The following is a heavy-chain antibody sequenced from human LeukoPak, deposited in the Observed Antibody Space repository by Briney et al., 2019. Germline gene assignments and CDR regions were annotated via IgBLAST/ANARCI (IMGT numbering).Heavy chain of an antibody. CDR1: GFTFGKYW. CDR2: IWYDGSNK. D-gene: IGHD6-19*01. V-gene: IGHV3-33*07. Sequence: LGGSLRLSCVASGFTFGKYWMSWVRQAPGKGLEWVAVIWYDGSNKYYADSVKGRFTISRDNSKNTLYLQMNSLRAEDTAVYYCARASRQTYSSGWYKKEPPIGYWGQGTLVTDSS. CDR3: ARASRQTYSSGWYKKEPPIGY. J-gene: IGHJ4*02.